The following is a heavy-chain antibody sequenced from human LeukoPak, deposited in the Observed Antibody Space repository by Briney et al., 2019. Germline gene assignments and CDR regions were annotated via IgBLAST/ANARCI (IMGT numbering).Heavy chain of an antibody. Sequence: ASVRVSCKASGYTFTGYYMRWVRQAPGQGLEWMGRINPNSGGTNYAQRFQGRVTMTRDTSISTAYMELSRLRSDDTAVYYCASDHYGYRSGSAFDCWGQGILVTVSS. J-gene: IGHJ4*02. CDR3: ASDHYGYRSGSAFDC. V-gene: IGHV1-2*06. CDR2: INPNSGGT. CDR1: GYTFTGYY. D-gene: IGHD2-15*01.